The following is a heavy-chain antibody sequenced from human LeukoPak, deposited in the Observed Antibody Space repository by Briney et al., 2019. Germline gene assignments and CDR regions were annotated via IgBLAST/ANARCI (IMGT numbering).Heavy chain of an antibody. Sequence: SETLSLTCTVSGGSISSYYWSWIRRPPGKGLEWIGYIYYSGSTNYNPSLKSRVTISVDTSKNQFSLKLRSVTAADTAVYYCARDPYYDTLTGHLILGAFDIWGQGTMVTVSS. D-gene: IGHD3-9*01. CDR3: ARDPYYDTLTGHLILGAFDI. CDR2: IYYSGST. CDR1: GGSISSYY. J-gene: IGHJ3*02. V-gene: IGHV4-59*12.